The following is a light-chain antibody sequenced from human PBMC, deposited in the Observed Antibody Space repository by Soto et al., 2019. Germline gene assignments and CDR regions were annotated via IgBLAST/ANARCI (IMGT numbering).Light chain of an antibody. J-gene: IGLJ1*01. CDR3: AAWDDSLSGYV. CDR2: RNN. CDR1: SSNIGSNY. Sequence: QSVLPQPPSASGTPGQRVTISCSGSSSNIGSNYVYWYQQLPGMAPKLLIYRNNQRPSGVPDRFSGSKSGTSASLAISGLRSEDEADYYCAAWDDSLSGYVFGTGTKVTVL. V-gene: IGLV1-47*01.